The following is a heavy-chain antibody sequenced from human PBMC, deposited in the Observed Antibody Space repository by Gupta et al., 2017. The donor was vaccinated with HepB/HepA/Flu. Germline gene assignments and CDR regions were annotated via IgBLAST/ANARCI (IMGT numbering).Heavy chain of an antibody. V-gene: IGHV3-30*18. D-gene: IGHD6-19*01. CDR3: AKDADYGTLAGAYY. CDR1: GFTFSSYG. CDR2: ISYDGSNK. Sequence: QVQLVESGGGVVQPGRSLRLSCAASGFTFSSYGMHWVRQAPGKGLEWVAVISYDGSNKYYADSVKGRFTISRDNSKNTLYLQMNSLRAEDTAVYYCAKDADYGTLAGAYYWGQGTLVTVSS. J-gene: IGHJ4*02.